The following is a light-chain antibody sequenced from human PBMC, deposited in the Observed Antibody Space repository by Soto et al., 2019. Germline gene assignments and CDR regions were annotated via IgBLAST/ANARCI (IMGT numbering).Light chain of an antibody. CDR1: QSVSSTY. CDR3: QLYGSSPPRT. CDR2: GAS. Sequence: EIVLTQSPGTLSLCPGERATLSCRASQSVSSTYLGWYQQKPGQAPRLLIYGASSRATGIPDRFSGSGSGTDFTLTIARLEPEDFAVYYCQLYGSSPPRTFGQGTKVEIK. V-gene: IGKV3-20*01. J-gene: IGKJ1*01.